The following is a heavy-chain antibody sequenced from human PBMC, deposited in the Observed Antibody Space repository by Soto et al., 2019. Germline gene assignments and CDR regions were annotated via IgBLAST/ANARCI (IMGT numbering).Heavy chain of an antibody. V-gene: IGHV4-34*01. CDR3: ARVQVRRGNGSGYLNGFDI. CDR1: GGSFSPYC. Sequence: SETLSLTCAVSGGSFSPYCWTWIRQSPGKGLEWIGEISPSGVTQYGPSLKSRVTISVDTSKNRFSLNLNSVTAADTAVYYCARVQVRRGNGSGYLNGFDIWGQGTMVTVSS. J-gene: IGHJ3*02. D-gene: IGHD3-3*01. CDR2: ISPSGVT.